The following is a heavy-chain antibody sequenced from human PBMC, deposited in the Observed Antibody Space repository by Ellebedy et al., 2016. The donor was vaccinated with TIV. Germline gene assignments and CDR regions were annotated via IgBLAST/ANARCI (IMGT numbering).Heavy chain of an antibody. CDR3: ARRELVLGAFDI. Sequence: SETLSLXXTVSGGSISSYYWSWIRQPPGKGLEWIGYIYYSGSTNYNPSLKSRVTISVDTSKNQFSLKLSSVTAADTAVYYCARRELVLGAFDIWGQGTMVTVSS. J-gene: IGHJ3*02. D-gene: IGHD6-13*01. CDR1: GGSISSYY. CDR2: IYYSGST. V-gene: IGHV4-59*13.